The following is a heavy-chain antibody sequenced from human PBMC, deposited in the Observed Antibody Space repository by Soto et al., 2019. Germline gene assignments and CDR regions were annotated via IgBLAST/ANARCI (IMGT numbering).Heavy chain of an antibody. CDR3: ARGRRKVQTTRVSFDP. CDR1: GGAIDSSNW. Sequence: SETLSLTCTVSGGAIDSSNWWTWVRQFPGKGLQWVGEIHHIGTTNYNPSLQSRVHISIDKAKKQFSVELLSLTAADTAIYYCARGRRKVQTTRVSFDPWGPGRLVTVSS. D-gene: IGHD1-1*01. CDR2: IHHIGTT. V-gene: IGHV4-4*02. J-gene: IGHJ5*02.